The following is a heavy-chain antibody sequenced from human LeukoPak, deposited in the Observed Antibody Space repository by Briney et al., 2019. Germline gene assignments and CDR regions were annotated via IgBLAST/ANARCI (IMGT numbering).Heavy chain of an antibody. CDR3: ARALPAAGPTFDY. CDR1: GYTFTGYF. Sequence: ASVKVSCKASGYTFTGYFMHWVGQAPGQGLEWMGWINPNSGGTNYAQKFQGRVTMARDTSISTAYMELSRLRSDDTAVYYCARALPAAGPTFDYWGQGTLVTVSS. D-gene: IGHD6-13*01. CDR2: INPNSGGT. V-gene: IGHV1-2*02. J-gene: IGHJ4*02.